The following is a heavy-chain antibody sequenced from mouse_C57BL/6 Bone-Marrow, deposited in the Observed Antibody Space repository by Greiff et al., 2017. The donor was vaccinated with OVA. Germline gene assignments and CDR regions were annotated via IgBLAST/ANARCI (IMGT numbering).Heavy chain of an antibody. CDR1: GYTFTSYW. V-gene: IGHV1-74*01. CDR2: IHPSDSDT. Sequence: QVQLQQPGAELVKPGASVKVSCKASGYTFTSYWMYWVKQRPGQGLEWIGRIHPSDSDTNYNQKFKGKATLTVDKSSSTAYIQLSSLASEDSAVYYCAIIRDIYAMDYWGQGTSVTVSS. CDR3: AIIRDIYAMDY. J-gene: IGHJ4*01.